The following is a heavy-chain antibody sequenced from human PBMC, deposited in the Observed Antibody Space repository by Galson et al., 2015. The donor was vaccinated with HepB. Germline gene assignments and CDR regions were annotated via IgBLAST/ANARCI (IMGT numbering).Heavy chain of an antibody. Sequence: SVKVSCKASGFTFTSSAVQWVRQARGQRLEWIGWIVVGSGNTNYAQKFQERVTITRDMSTSTAYMELSSLRSEDTAVYYCAAASPARYCSSTSCQWDGMDVWGQGTTVTVSS. CDR1: GFTFTSSA. CDR3: AAASPARYCSSTSCQWDGMDV. D-gene: IGHD2-2*01. CDR2: IVVGSGNT. V-gene: IGHV1-58*01. J-gene: IGHJ6*02.